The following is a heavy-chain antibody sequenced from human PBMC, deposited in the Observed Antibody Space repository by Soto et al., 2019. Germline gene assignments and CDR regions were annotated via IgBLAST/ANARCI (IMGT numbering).Heavy chain of an antibody. Sequence: EVQLVESGGGLVQPGGSLRLSCAASGFTFSSYSMNWVRQAPGKGLEWVSYISSSSSIIQYADSVKGRFTISRDNAKNAQYLPMSSLRADDTAVYYCARDREGDGYNLDYWGQGTLVTVSS. CDR1: GFTFSSYS. D-gene: IGHD5-12*01. CDR2: ISSSSSII. CDR3: ARDREGDGYNLDY. J-gene: IGHJ4*02. V-gene: IGHV3-48*01.